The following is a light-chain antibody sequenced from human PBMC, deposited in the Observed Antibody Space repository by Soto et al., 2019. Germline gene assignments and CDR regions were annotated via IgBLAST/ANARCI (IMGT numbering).Light chain of an antibody. V-gene: IGLV2-8*01. CDR2: EVS. CDR3: SSYAGSNIPVV. J-gene: IGLJ2*01. CDR1: SSDVGGYNC. Sequence: QSALTQPPSASGSPGQSVTISCTGTSSDVGGYNCVSLYQQHPGKAPKLMIYEVSKRPSGVPDRFSGSKSGNTASLTVSGLQAEDEADYYCSSYAGSNIPVVFGGGTQLTVL.